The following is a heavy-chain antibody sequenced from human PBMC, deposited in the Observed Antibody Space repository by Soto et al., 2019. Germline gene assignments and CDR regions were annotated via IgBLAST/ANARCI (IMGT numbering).Heavy chain of an antibody. Sequence: EASVKVSCKASGYTFTGYYMHWVRQAPGQGLEWMGWINPNSGGTNYAQKFQGRVTMTRDTSISTAYMELSRLRSDDTAVYYCARDLAEVIVVVPAASDYWGQGTLVTVSS. CDR2: INPNSGGT. V-gene: IGHV1-2*02. CDR1: GYTFTGYY. J-gene: IGHJ4*02. D-gene: IGHD2-2*01. CDR3: ARDLAEVIVVVPAASDY.